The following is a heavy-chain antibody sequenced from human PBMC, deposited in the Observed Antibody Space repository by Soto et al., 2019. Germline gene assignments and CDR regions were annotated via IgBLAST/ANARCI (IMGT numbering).Heavy chain of an antibody. D-gene: IGHD3-22*01. J-gene: IGHJ6*02. CDR1: GGTFSSYA. CDR2: IIPIFGTA. V-gene: IGHV1-69*13. CDR3: ARDQYYYDTRYGMDV. Sequence: SVKVSCKASGGTFSSYATSWVRQAPGQGLEWMGGIIPIFGTANYAQKFQGRVTITADESTSTAYMELSSLRSEDTAVYYCARDQYYYDTRYGMDVWGQGTTVTVSS.